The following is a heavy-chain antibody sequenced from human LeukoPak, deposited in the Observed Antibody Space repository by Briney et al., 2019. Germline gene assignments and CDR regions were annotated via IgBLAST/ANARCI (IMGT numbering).Heavy chain of an antibody. CDR3: ARDRTIADPRSPKH. Sequence: ASVKVSCKASGYTFTSYDINWVRQATGQGLEWMGWMNPNSGNTGYAQKFQGRVTMTRNTSISTAYMELSSLRSEDTAVYYCARDRTIADPRSPKHWGQGTLVTVSS. V-gene: IGHV1-8*01. CDR1: GYTFTSYD. J-gene: IGHJ1*01. CDR2: MNPNSGNT. D-gene: IGHD6-13*01.